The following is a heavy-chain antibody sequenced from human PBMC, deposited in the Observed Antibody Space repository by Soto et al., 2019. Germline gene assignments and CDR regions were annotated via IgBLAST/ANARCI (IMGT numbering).Heavy chain of an antibody. J-gene: IGHJ6*02. CDR2: IYSRGTT. CDR3: AKFVRSCGGTTCYTRADV. V-gene: IGHV4-61*01. D-gene: IGHD2-15*01. Sequence: SQTRSLTYSVSGGSVSSDTHYWSWIRQPPGNPLEGFGFIYSRGTTIYNPSLKSRAPMSVDTSRNQFSLWLRSVILADTAGPDCAKFVRSCGGTTCYTRADVWGQGTTVTVYS. CDR1: GGSVSSDTHY.